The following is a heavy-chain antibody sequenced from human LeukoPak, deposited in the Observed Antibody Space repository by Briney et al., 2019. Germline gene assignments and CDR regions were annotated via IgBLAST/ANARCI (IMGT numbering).Heavy chain of an antibody. V-gene: IGHV1-2*02. J-gene: IGHJ4*02. Sequence: ASVKVSCKASGYTFTTYYMHWVRQAPGQGLEWMGWINPNSGGTSYAQKFQGRVTMTRDTSISTAYMELSSLRSDDTAVYYCARDGSVPYDYWGQGALVTDSS. CDR3: ARDGSVPYDY. CDR1: GYTFTTYY. CDR2: INPNSGGT.